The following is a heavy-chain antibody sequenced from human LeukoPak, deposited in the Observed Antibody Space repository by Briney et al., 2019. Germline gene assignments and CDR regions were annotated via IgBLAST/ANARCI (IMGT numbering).Heavy chain of an antibody. V-gene: IGHV4-39*01. CDR3: ARHQEDYGSGSYYFDY. CDR1: GDSISSYY. Sequence: SETLSLTCTVSGDSISSYYWGWIRQPPGKGLEWIGSIYYSGSTYYNPSLKSRVTISVDTSKNQFSLKLSSVTAADTAVYYCARHQEDYGSGSYYFDYWGQGTLVTVSS. J-gene: IGHJ4*02. D-gene: IGHD3-10*01. CDR2: IYYSGST.